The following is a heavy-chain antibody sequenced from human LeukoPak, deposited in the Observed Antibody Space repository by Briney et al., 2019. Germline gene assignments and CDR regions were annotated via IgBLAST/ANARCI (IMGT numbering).Heavy chain of an antibody. CDR3: ARALRSWESYGSGTGVFDY. CDR2: IIPILGIA. CDR1: GGTFSSYA. J-gene: IGHJ4*02. D-gene: IGHD3-10*01. Sequence: GASVKVSCKASGGTFSSYAISWVRQAPGQGLEWMGRIIPILGIANYAQKFQGRVTITADKSTSTAYMELSSLRSEDTAVYYCARALRSWESYGSGTGVFDYWGQGTLVTVSS. V-gene: IGHV1-69*04.